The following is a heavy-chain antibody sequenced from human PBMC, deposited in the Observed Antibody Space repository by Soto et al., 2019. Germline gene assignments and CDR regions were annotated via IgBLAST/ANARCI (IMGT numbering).Heavy chain of an antibody. CDR1: GASIRDGDYY. J-gene: IGHJ4*02. CDR3: ARVGYGDYGRGYYFDF. V-gene: IGHV4-30-4*01. Sequence: PSLTCSVSGASIRDGDYYWSWLRQPPGKGPEWIGIIDYTGGTHYNPTLTGPVSMSVDTSANQFSLKVNFVTAADSAVYYCARVGYGDYGRGYYFDFWGPGILVTVSS. CDR2: IDYTGGT. D-gene: IGHD4-17*01.